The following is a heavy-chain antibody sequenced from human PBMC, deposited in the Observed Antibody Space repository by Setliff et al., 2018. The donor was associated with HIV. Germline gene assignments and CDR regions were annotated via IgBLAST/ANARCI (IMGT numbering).Heavy chain of an antibody. CDR3: ARLLRGGGDYFDY. Sequence: ETLSLSCAASGFTFSSYTMNWVRQAPGKGLEWVSSISSSSSYIYYADSVKGRFTISRDNAKNSLFLQMNSLRAEDTAIYYCARLLRGGGDYFDYWGQGTLVTVSS. CDR2: ISSSSSYI. V-gene: IGHV3-21*01. D-gene: IGHD3-10*01. J-gene: IGHJ4*02. CDR1: GFTFSSYT.